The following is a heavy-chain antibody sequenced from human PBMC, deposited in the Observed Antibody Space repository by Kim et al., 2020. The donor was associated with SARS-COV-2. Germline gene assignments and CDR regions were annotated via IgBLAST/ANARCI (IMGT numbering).Heavy chain of an antibody. D-gene: IGHD3-22*01. CDR2: IIPILGIA. Sequence: SVKVSCKASGGTFSSYAISWVRQAPGQGLEWMGRIIPILGIANYAQKFQGRVTITADKSTSTAYMELSSLRSEDTAVYYCARGQDLYDSSGYYLGYFDYWGQGTLVTVSS. V-gene: IGHV1-69*04. J-gene: IGHJ4*02. CDR1: GGTFSSYA. CDR3: ARGQDLYDSSGYYLGYFDY.